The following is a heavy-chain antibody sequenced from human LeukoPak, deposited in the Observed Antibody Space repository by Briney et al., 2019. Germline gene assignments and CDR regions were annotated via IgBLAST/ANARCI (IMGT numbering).Heavy chain of an antibody. CDR2: IYYSGST. CDR1: GGSISSGGYY. Sequence: SETLSLTCTVSGGSISSGGYYWSWIRQHPGKGLEWIGYIYYSGSTYYNPSLKSRVTISVDTSKNQFSLKLSSVTAADTAVYYCARHGSGGWYVGDDYWGQGTLVTVSS. D-gene: IGHD6-19*01. CDR3: ARHGSGGWYVGDDY. V-gene: IGHV4-31*03. J-gene: IGHJ4*02.